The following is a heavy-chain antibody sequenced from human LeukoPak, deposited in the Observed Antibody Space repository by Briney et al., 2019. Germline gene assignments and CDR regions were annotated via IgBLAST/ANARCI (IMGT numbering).Heavy chain of an antibody. J-gene: IGHJ4*02. CDR2: ITSSSSYI. CDR3: ARRAGAYSHPYDY. Sequence: GGSLRLSCAASGFTFSSFAMNWVRQAPGKGLEWVSSITSSSSYIYYADSVKGRFTISRDNSKNTLYLQMNSLRAEDTAVYYCARRAGAYSHPYDYWGQGTLVTVSS. CDR1: GFTFSSFA. D-gene: IGHD4/OR15-4a*01. V-gene: IGHV3-21*04.